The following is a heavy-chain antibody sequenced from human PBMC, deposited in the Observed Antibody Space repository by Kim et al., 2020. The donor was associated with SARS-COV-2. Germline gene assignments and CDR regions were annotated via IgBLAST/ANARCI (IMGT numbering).Heavy chain of an antibody. J-gene: IGHJ3*02. CDR3: ARASKVDAFDI. CDR2: ITWNSGNI. V-gene: IGHV3-9*01. CDR1: GFIFGDYA. Sequence: GGSLRLSCAASGFIFGDYAMHWVRQAPGKGLEWVSGITWNSGNIDYADSVKGRFTISRDNAKNYLFLQMNSLRTEDTALYYCARASKVDAFDIWGQGTMVAVSS.